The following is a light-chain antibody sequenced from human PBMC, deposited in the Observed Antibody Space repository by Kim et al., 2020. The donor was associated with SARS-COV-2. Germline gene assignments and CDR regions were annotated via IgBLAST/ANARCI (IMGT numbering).Light chain of an antibody. Sequence: GQSVTISCTGTSSDVGAHKFVSWYQQHPGKAPKLIIYEVDKRPSGVPDRFSGSKSGNTASLTVSGLQAEDDADYYCSSYVGNNKLLFGGGTQLTVL. CDR3: SSYVGNNKLL. J-gene: IGLJ3*02. CDR2: EVD. CDR1: SSDVGAHKF. V-gene: IGLV2-8*01.